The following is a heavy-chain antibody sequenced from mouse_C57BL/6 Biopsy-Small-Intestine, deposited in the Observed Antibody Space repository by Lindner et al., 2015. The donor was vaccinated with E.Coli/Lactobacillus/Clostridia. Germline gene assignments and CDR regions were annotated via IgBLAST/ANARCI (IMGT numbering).Heavy chain of an antibody. Sequence: SVKVSCKASGYTFPSYGITWVRQAPGQGLEWMGWISTYDGNTNYAQKFQGRVTMTTDTSTSTAYMELRSLTSDDTAAYYCARVKGITTFGVATNRGMDVWGQGTTVTVSS. CDR2: ISTYDGNT. CDR3: ARVKGITTFGVATNRGMDV. D-gene: IGHD2-4*01. J-gene: IGHJ1*01. CDR1: GYTFPSYG. V-gene: IGHV1-59*01.